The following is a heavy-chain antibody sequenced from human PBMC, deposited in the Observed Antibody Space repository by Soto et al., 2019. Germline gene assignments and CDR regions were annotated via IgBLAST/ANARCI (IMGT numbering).Heavy chain of an antibody. D-gene: IGHD3-3*01. J-gene: IGHJ4*02. CDR3: ARGGVSTRTFDY. V-gene: IGHV4-34*01. CDR1: GGSFSGYY. CDR2: INHSGST. Sequence: PWATLGLTCAVYGGSFSGYYWSWIRQPPGKGLEWIGEINHSGSTNYNPSLKSRVTISVDTSKNQFSLKLSSVTASDTAMYYCARGGVSTRTFDYWGQGTPVTVSS.